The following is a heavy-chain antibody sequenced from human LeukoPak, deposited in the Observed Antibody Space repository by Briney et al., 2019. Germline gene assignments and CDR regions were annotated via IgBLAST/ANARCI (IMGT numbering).Heavy chain of an antibody. CDR1: GFTFSSYW. V-gene: IGHV3-7*01. J-gene: IGHJ5*02. Sequence: GGSLRLSCAASGFTFSSYWMSWVRQAPGKGLEWEANIKQDGSEKYYVDSVKGRFTISRDNAENSLYLQMNSLRVEDTAMYYCARDLDSSSWWNWFDPWGQGTLVTVSS. D-gene: IGHD6-13*01. CDR3: ARDLDSSSWWNWFDP. CDR2: IKQDGSEK.